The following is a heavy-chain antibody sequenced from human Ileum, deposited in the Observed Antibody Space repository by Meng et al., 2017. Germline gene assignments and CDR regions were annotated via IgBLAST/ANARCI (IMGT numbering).Heavy chain of an antibody. CDR2: SNVDNGDT. CDR1: GSTFSTYA. J-gene: IGHJ4*02. V-gene: IGHV1-3*01. Sequence: VLMVQSGGRVKHPGALVLVSCVSCGSTFSTYAKQWVRRAPGEGVEGMGWSNVDNGDTRYSQTFKGRLTITMDTSESTVYLELSSLTSEDTAVYYCARNTVGTTTLDYWGQGTLVTVSS. CDR3: ARNTVGTTTLDY. D-gene: IGHD1-1*01.